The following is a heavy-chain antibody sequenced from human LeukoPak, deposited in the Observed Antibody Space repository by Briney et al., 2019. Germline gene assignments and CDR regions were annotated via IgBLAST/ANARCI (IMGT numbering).Heavy chain of an antibody. J-gene: IGHJ4*02. V-gene: IGHV3-21*01. CDR1: GFTFSSYS. CDR2: ISSSSSYI. CDR3: ARDPYGGNHFDY. Sequence: PGGSLRLSSAASGFTFSSYSMNRVRQAPGQGLQSVSSISSSSSYIYYADSVKGRFTISRDNAKNSLYLQMNSLRAEDTAVYYCARDPYGGNHFDYWGQGTLVTVSS. D-gene: IGHD4-23*01.